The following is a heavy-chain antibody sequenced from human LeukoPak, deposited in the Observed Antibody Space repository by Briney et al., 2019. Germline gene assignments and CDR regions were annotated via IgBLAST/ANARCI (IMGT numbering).Heavy chain of an antibody. CDR2: IYYSGST. D-gene: IGHD3-22*01. CDR1: GGSISSSSYY. CDR3: ARSRPDYYDSSGYYYPIDY. V-gene: IGHV4-39*07. Sequence: SETLSLTCTVSGGSISSSSYYWGWVRQPPGKGLEWIGSIYYSGSTYYNPSLKSRVTISVDTSKNQFSLKLSSVTAADTAVYYCARSRPDYYDSSGYYYPIDYWGQGTLVTVSS. J-gene: IGHJ4*02.